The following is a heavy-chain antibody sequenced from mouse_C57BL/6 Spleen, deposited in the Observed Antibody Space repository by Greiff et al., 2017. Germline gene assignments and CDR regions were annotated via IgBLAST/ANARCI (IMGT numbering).Heavy chain of an antibody. J-gene: IGHJ1*03. CDR1: GYTFTDYN. Sequence: EVQLQQSGPELVKPGASVKIPCKASGYTFTDYNMDWVKQSHGQSLEWIGDINPNNGGTIYTQKFKGKATLTVDKSSSTAYMELRSLTSEDTAVYYCARIGTVGYFDVWGTGTTVTVSS. V-gene: IGHV1-18*01. D-gene: IGHD4-1*01. CDR3: ARIGTVGYFDV. CDR2: INPNNGGT.